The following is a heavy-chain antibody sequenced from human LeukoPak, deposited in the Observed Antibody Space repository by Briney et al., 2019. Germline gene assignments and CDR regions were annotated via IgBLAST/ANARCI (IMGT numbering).Heavy chain of an antibody. CDR1: GFTFSSYG. D-gene: IGHD6-13*01. CDR2: ISYDGSNK. CDR3: ARAIPSTPYSSSWYSVIGSYGMDV. V-gene: IGHV3-30*03. J-gene: IGHJ6*04. Sequence: GGSLRLSCAASGFTFSSYGMHWVRQAPGKGLEWVAVISYDGSNKYYADSAKGRFTISRDNSKNTLYLQMNSLRAEDTAVYYCARAIPSTPYSSSWYSVIGSYGMDVWGKGTTVTVSS.